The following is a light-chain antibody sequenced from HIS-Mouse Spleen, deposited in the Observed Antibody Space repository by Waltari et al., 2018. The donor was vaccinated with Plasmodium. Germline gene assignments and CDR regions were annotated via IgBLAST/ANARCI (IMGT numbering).Light chain of an antibody. CDR3: QQYGSSPLT. V-gene: IGKV3-20*01. CDR1: QSVSSSY. CDR2: GAS. J-gene: IGKJ4*01. Sequence: ELVLTQSPCTLSFSPGERATLSCRASQSVSSSYLACYQQKPGQAPRLLIYGASSRATGIPDRFSGSGSGTDFTLTISRLEPEDFAVYYCQQYGSSPLTFGGGTKVEIK.